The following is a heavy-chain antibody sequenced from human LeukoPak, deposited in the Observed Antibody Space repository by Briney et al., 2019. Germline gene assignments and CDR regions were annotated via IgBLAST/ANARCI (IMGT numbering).Heavy chain of an antibody. CDR3: ARVTRGVITFDY. CDR2: IYYSGST. CDR1: GDSISSGGYY. D-gene: IGHD3-10*01. J-gene: IGHJ4*02. Sequence: SETLSLTCTVSGDSISSGGYYWTRIRQHPGKGLEWIGYIYYSGSTYYNPSLKSRVTMSVDTSKNQFSLKLSSVTAADTAVYYCARVTRGVITFDYWGQGTLVTVSS. V-gene: IGHV4-31*03.